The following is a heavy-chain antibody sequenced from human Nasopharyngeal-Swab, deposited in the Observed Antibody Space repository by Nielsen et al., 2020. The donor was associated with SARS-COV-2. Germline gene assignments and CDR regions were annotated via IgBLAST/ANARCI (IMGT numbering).Heavy chain of an antibody. D-gene: IGHD3-10*01. CDR3: ARHVPAILWFGVQSYYGMDV. V-gene: IGHV4-59*08. CDR2: IYYSGST. J-gene: IGHJ6*02. Sequence: SETLSLTCTVSGGSISSYYWSWIRQPPGKGLEWIGYIYYSGSTNYNPSLKSRVTISVDTSKNQFSLKLSSVTAADTAVYYCARHVPAILWFGVQSYYGMDVWGQGTTVTVSS. CDR1: GGSISSYY.